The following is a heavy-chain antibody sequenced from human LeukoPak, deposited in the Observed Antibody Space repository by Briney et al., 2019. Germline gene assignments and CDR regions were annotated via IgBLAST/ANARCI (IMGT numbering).Heavy chain of an antibody. CDR1: GASISAYH. V-gene: IGHV4-4*07. CDR3: ARVYSYPDY. D-gene: IGHD5-18*01. Sequence: PSETLSLTCSVSGASISAYHWSWIRQPAGKGLEWIGRIYSSGRTNYIPSLKRRLTMSVDTSQNQFSLKLNSVTAADTAVYYCARVYSYPDYWGQGTLVTVSS. CDR2: IYSSGRT. J-gene: IGHJ4*02.